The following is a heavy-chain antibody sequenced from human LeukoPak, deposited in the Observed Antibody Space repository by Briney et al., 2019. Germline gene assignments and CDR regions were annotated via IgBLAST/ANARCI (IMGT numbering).Heavy chain of an antibody. CDR2: INPNSGGT. Sequence: GASVKVSCKASGYTFTGYYIHWVRQAPGQGLEWMGWINPNSGGTNYAQKFQGRVTMTRDTAISTAYMELSRLRSDDTAVYYCAREVFGATMIDYWGQGTLVTVSS. CDR1: GYTFTGYY. V-gene: IGHV1-2*02. D-gene: IGHD1-26*01. J-gene: IGHJ4*02. CDR3: AREVFGATMIDY.